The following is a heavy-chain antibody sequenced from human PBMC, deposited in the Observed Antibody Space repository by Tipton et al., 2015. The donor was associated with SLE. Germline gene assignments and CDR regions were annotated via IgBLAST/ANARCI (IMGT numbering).Heavy chain of an antibody. CDR2: IYYSGST. J-gene: IGHJ1*01. D-gene: IGHD6-13*01. CDR1: GGSISSGGYY. V-gene: IGHV4-31*03. CDR3: ARDSAAAGAEYFQH. Sequence: TLSLTCTVSGGSISSGGYYWSWIRQHPGKGLEWIGYIYYSGSTYYNPSLKSRVTISVDTSKNQFSLKLSSVTAADTAVYYCARDSAAAGAEYFQHWGQGTLVTVSS.